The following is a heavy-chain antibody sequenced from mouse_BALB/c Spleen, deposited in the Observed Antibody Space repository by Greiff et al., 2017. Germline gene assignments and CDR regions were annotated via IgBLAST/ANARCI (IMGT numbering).Heavy chain of an antibody. J-gene: IGHJ3*01. V-gene: IGHV8-11*01. CDR3: ARIDSSGAWFAY. CDR1: GFSLSTYGIG. CDR2: IWWNDNK. D-gene: IGHD3-1*01. Sequence: QVTLKESGPGILQPSQTLSLTCSFSGFSLSTYGIGVGWIRQPSGKGLEWLAHIWWNDNKYYNTALKSRLTISKDTSNNQVFLKIASVDTADTATYYCARIDSSGAWFAYWGQGTLVTVSA.